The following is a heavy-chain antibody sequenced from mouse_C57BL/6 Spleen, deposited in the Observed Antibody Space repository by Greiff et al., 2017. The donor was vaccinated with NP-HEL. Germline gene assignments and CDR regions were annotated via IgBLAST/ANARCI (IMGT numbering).Heavy chain of an antibody. CDR1: GFNIKDDY. J-gene: IGHJ3*01. V-gene: IGHV14-4*01. D-gene: IGHD1-1*02. CDR2: IDPENGDT. CDR3: TSGWYY. Sequence: EVKLLESGAELVRPGASVKLSCTASGFNIKDDYMHWVKQRPEQGLEWIGWIDPENGDTEYASKFQGKATITADTSSNTAYLQLSSLTSEDTAVYYCTSGWYYWGQGTLVTVSA.